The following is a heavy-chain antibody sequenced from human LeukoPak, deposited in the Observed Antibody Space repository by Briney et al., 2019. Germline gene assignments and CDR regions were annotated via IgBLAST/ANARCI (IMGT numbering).Heavy chain of an antibody. Sequence: GGSLRLSCAASGFTFSNYWMSWVRQAPGKGLEWVANIRQDGSEKYYVDSMRGRFTISRDNAKNSLYLQMSSLRAEDTAVYYCARSTAGLDYWGQGTLVTVSS. V-gene: IGHV3-7*01. CDR3: ARSTAGLDY. CDR1: GFTFSNYW. CDR2: IRQDGSEK. J-gene: IGHJ4*02. D-gene: IGHD1-1*01.